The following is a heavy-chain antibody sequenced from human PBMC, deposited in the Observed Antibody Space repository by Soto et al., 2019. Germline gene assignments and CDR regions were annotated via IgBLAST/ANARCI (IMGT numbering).Heavy chain of an antibody. CDR1: GFTFSDYY. V-gene: IGHV3-11*06. Sequence: GGSLRLSCAASGFTFSDYYMSWIRQAPGKGLEWVSYISSSSGYTNYADSVKGRFTITRDNAKNSLYLQMNSLRADYTAVFYCAKEYGRLDFWGQGTLVTVSS. D-gene: IGHD4-17*01. CDR2: ISSSSGYT. CDR3: AKEYGRLDF. J-gene: IGHJ4*02.